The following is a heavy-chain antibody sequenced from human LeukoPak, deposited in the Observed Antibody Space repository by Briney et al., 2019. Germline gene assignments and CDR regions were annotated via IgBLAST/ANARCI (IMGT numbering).Heavy chain of an antibody. D-gene: IGHD6-13*01. CDR2: ISSSSSYI. V-gene: IGHV3-21*01. J-gene: IGHJ6*03. CDR1: GFTFSSYS. Sequence: GGSLRLSCAASGFTFSSYSMNWVRQAPGKGLEWVSPISSSSSYIYHADSVKGRFTISRDNAKNSLYLQMNSLRAEDTAVYYCARGEQQLVPSDYYYMDVWGKGTTVTVSS. CDR3: ARGEQQLVPSDYYYMDV.